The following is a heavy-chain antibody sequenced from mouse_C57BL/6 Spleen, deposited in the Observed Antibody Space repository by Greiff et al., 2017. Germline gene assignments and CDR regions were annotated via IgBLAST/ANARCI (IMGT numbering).Heavy chain of an antibody. CDR3: ASGYYGSSQYYYAMDY. CDR1: GYTFTSYW. Sequence: VQLQQPGAELVKPGASVKLSCKASGYTFTSYWMHWVKQRPGRGLEWIGRIDPNSGGTKYNEKFKSKATLTVDKPSSTAYMQLSSLTSEDSAVYYCASGYYGSSQYYYAMDYWGQGTSVTVSS. J-gene: IGHJ4*01. D-gene: IGHD1-1*01. CDR2: IDPNSGGT. V-gene: IGHV1-72*01.